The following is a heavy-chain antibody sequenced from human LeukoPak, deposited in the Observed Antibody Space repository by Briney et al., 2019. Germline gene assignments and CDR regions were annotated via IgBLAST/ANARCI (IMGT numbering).Heavy chain of an antibody. CDR1: GFIVSNYG. CDR2: VGVGGDT. V-gene: IGHV3-13*01. CDR3: TREKVLAVAAKNYYYGMDV. Sequence: GGSLRLSCAASGFIVSNYGMHWVRQRAGKGLEWVSTVGVGGDTFYIDSVEGRFTSSRDDAKNSLFLQMNSLRGGDTAVYYCTREKVLAVAAKNYYYGMDVWGQGTTVTVSS. J-gene: IGHJ6*02. D-gene: IGHD6-19*01.